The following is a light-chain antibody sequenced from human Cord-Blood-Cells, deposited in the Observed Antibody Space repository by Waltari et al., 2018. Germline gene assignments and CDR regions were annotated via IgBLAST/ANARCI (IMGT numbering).Light chain of an antibody. Sequence: QSALTQPRSVSGSPGQSVTISCTGTSSDVGGYNYVSWYQQHPGKAPKLMIYDVSKRPSGGPDRFVGSKSGNTASLTISGLQAEDEADYYCCSYAGSYTVVFGGGTKLTVL. CDR3: CSYAGSYTVV. J-gene: IGLJ2*01. CDR2: DVS. V-gene: IGLV2-11*01. CDR1: SSDVGGYNY.